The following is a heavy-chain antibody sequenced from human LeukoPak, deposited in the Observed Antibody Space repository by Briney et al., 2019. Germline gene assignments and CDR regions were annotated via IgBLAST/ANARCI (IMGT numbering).Heavy chain of an antibody. CDR3: APQQAFSPYNWFDP. Sequence: GGSLRLSCVGSGFTISNYWMHWVRQAPGTGLVWVSRIHPDGSITTYADSVKGRFTISRDNTKNTLYLQMNSLRAEDTAVYYCAPQQAFSPYNWFDPRGQGTLVTVSS. CDR2: IHPDGSIT. V-gene: IGHV3-74*03. CDR1: GFTISNYW. J-gene: IGHJ5*02. D-gene: IGHD3-3*02.